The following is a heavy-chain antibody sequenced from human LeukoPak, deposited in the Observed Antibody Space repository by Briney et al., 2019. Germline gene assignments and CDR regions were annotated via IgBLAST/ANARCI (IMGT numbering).Heavy chain of an antibody. V-gene: IGHV3-33*01. D-gene: IGHD1-14*01. J-gene: IGHJ4*02. CDR3: TRYNNDHFDY. Sequence: GGSLRLSCAGSGFTFGGYGMHWFRQTPGKGLEWVAVIAYDGSRAFYADSVKGRFTISRDNSKNTMSVQIDDLRAEDTAVYYCTRYNNDHFDYWGQGTLVTVSS. CDR1: GFTFGGYG. CDR2: IAYDGSRA.